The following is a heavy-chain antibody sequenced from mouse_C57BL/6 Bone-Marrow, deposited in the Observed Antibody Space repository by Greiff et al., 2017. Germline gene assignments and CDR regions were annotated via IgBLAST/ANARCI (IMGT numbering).Heavy chain of an antibody. J-gene: IGHJ3*01. D-gene: IGHD2-4*01. CDR2: IYPGGGYT. Sequence: VQLQQSGAELVRPGTSVKMSCKASGYTFTNYWIGWAKQRPGHGLEWIGDIYPGGGYTNYNEKFKGKAPLTADKSSSTAYMQFSSLTSEDSAIYYCARSDYGVPLVAYWGQGTLVTVSA. V-gene: IGHV1-63*01. CDR3: ARSDYGVPLVAY. CDR1: GYTFTNYW.